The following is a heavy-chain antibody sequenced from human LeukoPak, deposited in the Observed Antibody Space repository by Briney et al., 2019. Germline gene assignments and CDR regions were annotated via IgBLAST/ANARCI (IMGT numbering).Heavy chain of an antibody. D-gene: IGHD4-17*01. J-gene: IGHJ4*02. V-gene: IGHV4-34*01. CDR3: ARGQGTVTTH. CDR1: GGSFSGYY. CDR2: INHSGSA. Sequence: SGTLSLTCAVSGGSFSGYYWTWIRQPPGKGLEWIGEINHSGSANYNPSLKSRVTISLDTSKNQFSLKLSSVTAADTAVYYCARGQGTVTTHWGQGTLVTVSS.